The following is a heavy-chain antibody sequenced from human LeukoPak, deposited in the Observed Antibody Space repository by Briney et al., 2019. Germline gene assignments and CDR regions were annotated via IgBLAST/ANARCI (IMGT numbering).Heavy chain of an antibody. Sequence: GGSLRLSCTASGFTFGDYAMSWFRQAPGKGLEWVGFIRSKAYGGTTEYAASVKGRFTISRDDSKSIAYLQMNSLKTEDTAVYYCTRDQSHFWSGYYPSTPPNYWGQGTLVTVSS. CDR3: TRDQSHFWSGYYPSTPPNY. J-gene: IGHJ4*02. CDR1: GFTFGDYA. V-gene: IGHV3-49*03. D-gene: IGHD3-3*02. CDR2: IRSKAYGGTT.